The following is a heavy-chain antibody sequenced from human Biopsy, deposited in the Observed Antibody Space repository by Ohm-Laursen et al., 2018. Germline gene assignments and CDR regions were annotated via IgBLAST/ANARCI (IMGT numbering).Heavy chain of an antibody. V-gene: IGHV4-59*07. CDR3: ARATNSIGWPYYYFYGMDV. D-gene: IGHD6-19*01. CDR2: IYYSGST. J-gene: IGHJ6*02. CDR1: GGSISSDY. Sequence: SDTLSLTCTVSGGSISSDYWSWIRQTPGKGLEWIGYIYYSGSTNYNPSLKSRVTISVDTSKNQFSLRLNSVAAADTAVYYYARATNSIGWPYYYFYGMDVWGQGTTVTVSS.